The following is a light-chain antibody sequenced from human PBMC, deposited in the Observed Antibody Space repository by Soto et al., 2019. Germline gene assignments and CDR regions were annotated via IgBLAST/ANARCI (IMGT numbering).Light chain of an antibody. CDR1: QSVSSS. CDR3: EQLIRLIT. J-gene: IGKJ5*01. V-gene: IGKV3-11*01. Sequence: IVVNQSLGTVSLSQGERATXSCRASQSVSSSLAWYQQKPFHAPSLLLYDSSNIPTVIPHRFSCSGPGTDFTLNISRLEHEGFAIYYLEQLIRLITFGQVTRIEIK. CDR2: DSS.